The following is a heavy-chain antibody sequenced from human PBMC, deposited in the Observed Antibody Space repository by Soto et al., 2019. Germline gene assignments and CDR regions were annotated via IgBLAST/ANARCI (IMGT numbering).Heavy chain of an antibody. V-gene: IGHV3-23*01. CDR1: DFTFSSYA. D-gene: IGHD2-15*01. J-gene: IGHJ5*02. CDR3: XXDSRSXPQGWFDP. CDR2: ISGSGDYT. Sequence: EVQLLESGGGLVQPGESLRLSCAASDFTFSSYAMTWIRQARGKGLEWFSSISGSGDYTYFSDSEKGRFTISRDNSXXXXXXXXXXXXXXXXXXXXCXXDSRSXPQGWFDPWGQGTLVTVSS.